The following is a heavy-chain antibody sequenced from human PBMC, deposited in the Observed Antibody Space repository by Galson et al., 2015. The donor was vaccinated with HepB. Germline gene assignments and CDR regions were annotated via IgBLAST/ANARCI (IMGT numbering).Heavy chain of an antibody. Sequence: CAISGDSVSSNTAAWNWIRQSPSRGLEWLGRTYCRSKCYNDYALSVKSRITINAETSKNQFSLQLNSVTPEDTAVYYCARDPLTNYDVLTGHYSTAGFDCWGQGSLVTVSS. V-gene: IGHV6-1*01. CDR1: GDSVSSNTAA. CDR2: TYCRSKCYN. J-gene: IGHJ4*02. D-gene: IGHD3-9*01. CDR3: ARDPLTNYDVLTGHYSTAGFDC.